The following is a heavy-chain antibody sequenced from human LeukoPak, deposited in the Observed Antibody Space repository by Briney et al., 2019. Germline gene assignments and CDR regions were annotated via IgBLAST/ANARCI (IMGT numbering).Heavy chain of an antibody. CDR1: GFTFSSYP. J-gene: IGHJ4*02. V-gene: IGHV3-64*01. CDR3: ERVVYGSGIYHPLFDY. Sequence: GGSLRLSCAASGFTFSSYPMHWVRQAPGKELEYVSAISSDGVRTYYANSVKGRFTISRDNSKNTLYLQMGSLRTEDMAVYYCERVVYGSGIYHPLFDYWGQGTLVTVAS. D-gene: IGHD3-10*01. CDR2: ISSDGVRT.